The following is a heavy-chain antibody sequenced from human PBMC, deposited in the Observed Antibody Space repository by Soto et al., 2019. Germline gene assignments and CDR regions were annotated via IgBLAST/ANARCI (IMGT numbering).Heavy chain of an antibody. CDR2: IYYSGSN. CDR3: ARTYYYDSSGYYFDY. CDR1: GGSTSSGDYY. V-gene: IGHV4-30-4*01. Sequence: SETLSLTCTVSGGSTSSGDYYWGWLRQPPGKGLEWIGYIYYSGSNYYNPSLKSRVSISVDTSKNQFSLKLSSVTAADTAVYYCARTYYYDSSGYYFDYWGQGTLVTVSS. D-gene: IGHD3-22*01. J-gene: IGHJ4*02.